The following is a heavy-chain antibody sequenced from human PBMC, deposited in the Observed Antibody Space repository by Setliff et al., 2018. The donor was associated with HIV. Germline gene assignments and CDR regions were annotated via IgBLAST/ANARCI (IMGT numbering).Heavy chain of an antibody. Sequence: SETLSLTCAVYGGSFSGYSWTWIRQSPGKGLEWIGEMNHSEHYYNPSLKSRVSISVDTSKNQFSLNLTSVTAADTAVYYCARSKTFYDFWGGYYTHGAFKIWGLGTMVTVSS. CDR1: GGSFSGYS. CDR2: MNHSEH. D-gene: IGHD3-3*01. V-gene: IGHV4-34*01. CDR3: ARSKTFYDFWGGYYTHGAFKI. J-gene: IGHJ3*02.